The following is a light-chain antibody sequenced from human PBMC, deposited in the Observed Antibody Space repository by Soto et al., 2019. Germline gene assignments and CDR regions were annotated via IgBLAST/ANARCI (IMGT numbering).Light chain of an antibody. CDR3: SSYTSSSTLVL. V-gene: IGLV2-14*01. CDR1: SSDVGGYNY. Sequence: QSALTQPASVSGSPGQSITISCTGTSSDVGGYNYVSWYQQHPGKAPKLMIYDVSNRPSGVSNRFSGSKSRNTASLTISGLQAEDEADYYCSSYTSSSTLVLFGGGTKLTVL. CDR2: DVS. J-gene: IGLJ2*01.